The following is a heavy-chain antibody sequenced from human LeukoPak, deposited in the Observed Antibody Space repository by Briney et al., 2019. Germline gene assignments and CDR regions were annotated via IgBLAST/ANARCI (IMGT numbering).Heavy chain of an antibody. V-gene: IGHV4-59*08. D-gene: IGHD3-22*01. CDR3: ARWSPFQGGNYYDSSGYYYQEARFDY. CDR1: GGSISSYY. CDR2: IYYSGST. Sequence: SETLSLTCTVSGGSISSYYWSWIRQPPGKGLEWIGYIYYSGSTNYHPSLKSRVTISVDTSKNQFSLKLSSVTAADTAVYYCARWSPFQGGNYYDSSGYYYQEARFDYWGQGTLVTVSS. J-gene: IGHJ4*02.